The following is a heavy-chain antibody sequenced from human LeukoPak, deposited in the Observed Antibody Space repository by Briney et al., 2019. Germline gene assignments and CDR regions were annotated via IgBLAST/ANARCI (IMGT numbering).Heavy chain of an antibody. CDR2: ISSSSSYI. CDR3: AKGRGAHPLDAFDI. J-gene: IGHJ3*02. V-gene: IGHV3-21*01. D-gene: IGHD3-10*01. CDR1: GFTFSSYS. Sequence: GGSLRLSCAASGFTFSSYSMNWVRQAPGKGLEWVSSISSSSSYIYYADSVKGRFTISRDNAKNSLYLQMNSLRAEDTAVYYCAKGRGAHPLDAFDIWGQGTMVTVSS.